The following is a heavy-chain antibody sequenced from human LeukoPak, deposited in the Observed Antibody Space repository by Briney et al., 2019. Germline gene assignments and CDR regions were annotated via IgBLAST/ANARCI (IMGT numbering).Heavy chain of an antibody. J-gene: IGHJ3*02. D-gene: IGHD5-12*01. V-gene: IGHV4-30-4*01. CDR2: IYYSGST. CDR1: GGSISSGDYY. CDR3: ARGIIVATTKDAFDI. Sequence: SETLSLTCTVSGGSISSGDYYWSWIHQPPGKGLEWIGYIYYSGSTYYNPSLKSRVTISVDTSKNQFSLKLSSVTAADTAVYYCARGIIVATTKDAFDIWGQGTMVTVSS.